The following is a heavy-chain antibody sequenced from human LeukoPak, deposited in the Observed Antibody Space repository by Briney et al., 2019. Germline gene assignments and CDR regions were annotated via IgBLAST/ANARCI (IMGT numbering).Heavy chain of an antibody. CDR1: GYTFTTYA. V-gene: IGHV1-3*03. CDR2: INAGSGST. Sequence: ASVKVSCKASGYTFTTYAMHWVRQAPGQRLEWMGWINAGSGSTIYSQEFRGRVTITRDTSASTAYMELSSLRSEDMAVYYCASGEDDAFDIWGQGTMVTVSS. CDR3: ASGEDDAFDI. J-gene: IGHJ3*02.